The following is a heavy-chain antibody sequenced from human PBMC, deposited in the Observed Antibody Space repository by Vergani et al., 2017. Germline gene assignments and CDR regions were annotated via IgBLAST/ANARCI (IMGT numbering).Heavy chain of an antibody. CDR3: ARGGGSGSYYKSRFDP. Sequence: QVQLQQWGAGLLKPSETLSLTCAVYGGSFSGYYWSWIRQPPGKGLEWIGEINHSGSTNYNPSLKSRVTISVDTSKNQFSLKLSSVTAADTAVDYCARGGGSGSYYKSRFDPWGQGTLVTVSS. CDR2: INHSGST. J-gene: IGHJ5*02. V-gene: IGHV4-34*01. CDR1: GGSFSGYY. D-gene: IGHD3-10*01.